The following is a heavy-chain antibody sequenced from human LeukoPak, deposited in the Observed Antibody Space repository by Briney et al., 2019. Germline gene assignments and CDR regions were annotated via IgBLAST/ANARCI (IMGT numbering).Heavy chain of an antibody. CDR3: AKHRRSTLVTAYFDS. Sequence: GGSLRPSCAASGFTFSGYSMNWVRQAPGKGLEWVSSISSRGDDTSYADSVKGRFTISRDNSKNTLYLQLNSLRVDDAAIYYCAKHRRSTLVTAYFDSWGQGTLVTVSS. D-gene: IGHD2-21*02. V-gene: IGHV3-23*01. CDR2: ISSRGDDT. CDR1: GFTFSGYS. J-gene: IGHJ4*02.